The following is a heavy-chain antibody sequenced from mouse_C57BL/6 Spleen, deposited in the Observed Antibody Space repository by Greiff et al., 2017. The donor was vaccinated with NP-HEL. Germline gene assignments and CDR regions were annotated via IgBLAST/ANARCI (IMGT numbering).Heavy chain of an antibody. CDR3: ERHEGGTHYFDY. CDR1: GFTFSSYG. D-gene: IGHD4-1*01. CDR2: ISSGGSYT. Sequence: EVMLVESGGDLVKPGGSLKLSCAASGFTFSSYGMSWVRQTPDKRLEWVATISSGGSYTYYPDSVKGRFTISRDNAKNTLYLQMSSLKSEDTAMYYCERHEGGTHYFDYWGQGTTLTVSS. J-gene: IGHJ2*01. V-gene: IGHV5-6*02.